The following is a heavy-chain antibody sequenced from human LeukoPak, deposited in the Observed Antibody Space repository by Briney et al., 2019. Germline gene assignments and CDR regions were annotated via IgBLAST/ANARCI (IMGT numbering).Heavy chain of an antibody. J-gene: IGHJ6*02. Sequence: ASVKVSCKASGYIFTKYYMHWVRQAPGQGLEWMGITNPSDGGTTYAQKFEGRITMARDTSTSTVYMELSTLTSEDTAVYYCATWGSSSSPLPSMDVWGQGTSVTVSS. CDR1: GYIFTKYY. V-gene: IGHV1-46*01. D-gene: IGHD2-2*01. CDR2: TNPSDGGT. CDR3: ATWGSSSSPLPSMDV.